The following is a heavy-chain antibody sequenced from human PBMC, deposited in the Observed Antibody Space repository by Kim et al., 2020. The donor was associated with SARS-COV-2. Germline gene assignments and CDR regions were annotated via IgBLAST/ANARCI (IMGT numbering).Heavy chain of an antibody. CDR1: GYTFTGYY. CDR2: INPNRGGT. D-gene: IGHD3-16*02. Sequence: ASVKVSCKASGYTFTGYYMHWVRQAPGQGLEWMGWINPNRGGTKYAQKFQGWVTMTRDTSINTAYMELSSLRSDATAVYYCARGCGTFRSGRLDGWGQGTSVTAAS. J-gene: IGHJ6*02. CDR3: ARGCGTFRSGRLDG. V-gene: IGHV1-2*04.